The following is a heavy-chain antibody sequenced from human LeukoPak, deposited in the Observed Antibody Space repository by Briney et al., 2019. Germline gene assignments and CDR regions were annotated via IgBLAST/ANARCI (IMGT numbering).Heavy chain of an antibody. Sequence: GGSLRLSCAVSGFTVSDNFMSWVRQTPGKGLEWVSIIYSGGTIHYADSVKGRFTISRDNSKNTLYLQMNSLRVEDTAVYYCVKDRDYYGSGTYGWFDPWGQGTLVTVSS. CDR1: GFTVSDNF. CDR3: VKDRDYYGSGTYGWFDP. V-gene: IGHV3-66*01. CDR2: IYSGGTI. D-gene: IGHD3-10*01. J-gene: IGHJ5*02.